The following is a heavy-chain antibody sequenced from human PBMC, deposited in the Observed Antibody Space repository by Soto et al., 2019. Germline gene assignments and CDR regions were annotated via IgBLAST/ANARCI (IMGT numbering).Heavy chain of an antibody. CDR1: GFTFSTYA. J-gene: IGHJ6*02. CDR3: ARETDGMDA. CDR2: ISYDGSEK. Sequence: QVQLVESGGGVVQPGRSLRLSCAASGFTFSTYAMHWVRQAPGTGLERVAVISYDGSEKYYADSVKGRFTISRDNSKNTLYQQMNSLRNEDTAVYYCARETDGMDAWGQGTTVTVSS. V-gene: IGHV3-30-3*01.